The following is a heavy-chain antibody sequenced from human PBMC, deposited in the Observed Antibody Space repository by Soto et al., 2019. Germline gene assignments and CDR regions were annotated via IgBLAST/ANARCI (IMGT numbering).Heavy chain of an antibody. D-gene: IGHD3-3*01. J-gene: IGHJ5*02. Sequence: GASVEVSCKASGYTFTSYGIIWVRQAPGQGLEWMGRISPILGIANYAQKFQGRVTITADKSTSTAYMELSSLRSEDTAVYYCARAPRGIGRFLEWSPRFDPWGQGTLVTVSS. CDR1: GYTFTSYG. CDR3: ARAPRGIGRFLEWSPRFDP. CDR2: ISPILGIA. V-gene: IGHV1-69*04.